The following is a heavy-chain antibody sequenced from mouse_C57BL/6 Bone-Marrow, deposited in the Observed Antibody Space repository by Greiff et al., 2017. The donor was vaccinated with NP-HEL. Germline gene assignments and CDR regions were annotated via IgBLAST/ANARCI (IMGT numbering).Heavy chain of an antibody. Sequence: VQLQQSVAELVRPGASVKLSCTASGFNIKNTYMHWVKQRPEQGLEWIGRIDPANGNTKYAPKFQGKATITADTSSNTAYLQLSSLTSEDTAIYYCARYHYYGSSYGANYFDYWGQGTTLTVSS. CDR1: GFNIKNTY. CDR2: IDPANGNT. D-gene: IGHD1-1*01. CDR3: ARYHYYGSSYGANYFDY. V-gene: IGHV14-3*01. J-gene: IGHJ2*01.